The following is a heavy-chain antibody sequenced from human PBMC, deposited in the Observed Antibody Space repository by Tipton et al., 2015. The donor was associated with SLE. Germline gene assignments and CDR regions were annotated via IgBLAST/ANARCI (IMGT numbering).Heavy chain of an antibody. V-gene: IGHV4-59*01. CDR2: IHYSGTT. Sequence: GLVKPSETLSLTCTVSGGSIGNNYWNWIRQPPGKGLEWIGYIHYSGTTHDNPSLKSRVTMSVDMSKNQFSLRLTSVTAADTAVYYCARTLGAIAHTVYDAFDIWGQGKMVTVSS. CDR1: GGSIGNNY. CDR3: ARTLGAIAHTVYDAFDI. J-gene: IGHJ3*02. D-gene: IGHD1-26*01.